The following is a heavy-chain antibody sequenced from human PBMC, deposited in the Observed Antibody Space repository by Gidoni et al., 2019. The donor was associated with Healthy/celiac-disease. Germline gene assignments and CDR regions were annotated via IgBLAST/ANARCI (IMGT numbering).Heavy chain of an antibody. Sequence: QVQLQESGPGLVTPSETPSLTCTVSGGYVSSGSYYWSGTRQPPGKGLEWIGYIDDSGSTNYNPSLKSRVTISVDTSKNQFALKLSSVTAADTAVYYCARESRIFHYYFDYWGQGTLVTVSS. J-gene: IGHJ4*02. D-gene: IGHD3-9*01. CDR2: IDDSGST. CDR3: ARESRIFHYYFDY. CDR1: GGYVSSGSYY. V-gene: IGHV4-61*01.